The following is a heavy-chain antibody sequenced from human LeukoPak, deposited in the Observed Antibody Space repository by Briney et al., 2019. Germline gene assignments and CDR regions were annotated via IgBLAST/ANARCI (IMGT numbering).Heavy chain of an antibody. D-gene: IGHD2-2*01. Sequence: GGSLRLSCAASGFTYSSYGMSWVRQAPGKGLEWVSAISGSGGSTYYADSVKGRFTISRDNSKNTLYLQMNSLRAEDTAVYYCAKEVTVVVPAASYYFDYWGQGTLVTVSS. CDR1: GFTYSSYG. J-gene: IGHJ4*02. CDR3: AKEVTVVVPAASYYFDY. V-gene: IGHV3-23*01. CDR2: ISGSGGST.